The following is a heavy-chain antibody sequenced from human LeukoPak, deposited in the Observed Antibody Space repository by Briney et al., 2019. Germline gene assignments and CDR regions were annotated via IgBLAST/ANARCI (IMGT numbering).Heavy chain of an antibody. CDR3: ARHYEWMFKSGANDFWSGSDQLYNWFDP. CDR1: GGSISSSSYY. Sequence: PSETLSLTCTVPGGSISSSSYYWGWIRQPPGKGLEWIGSIYYSGSTYYNPSLKSRVTISVDTSKNQFSLKLSSVTAADTAVYYCARHYEWMFKSGANDFWSGSDQLYNWFDPWGQGTLVTVSS. D-gene: IGHD3-3*01. J-gene: IGHJ5*02. V-gene: IGHV4-39*01. CDR2: IYYSGST.